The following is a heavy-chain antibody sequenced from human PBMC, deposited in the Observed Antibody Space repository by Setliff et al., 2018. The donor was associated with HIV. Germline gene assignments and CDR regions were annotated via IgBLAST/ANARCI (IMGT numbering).Heavy chain of an antibody. V-gene: IGHV1-8*03. CDR2: MNPNSGNT. D-gene: IGHD6-19*01. CDR1: GYTFTSYD. CDR3: GRIYSSGWNYYYYYMDV. Sequence: ASVKVSCKPSGYTFTSYDINWVRQATGQGLEWMGWMNPNSGNTGYAQKFQGRVTITRDTSASTAYMELSSLRSEDTAVYYCGRIYSSGWNYYYYYMDVWGKGTTVPVSS. J-gene: IGHJ6*03.